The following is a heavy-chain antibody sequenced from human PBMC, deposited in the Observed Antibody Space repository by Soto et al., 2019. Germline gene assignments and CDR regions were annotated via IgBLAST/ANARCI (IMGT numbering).Heavy chain of an antibody. D-gene: IGHD3-3*01. CDR1: GYTFTSYG. CDR2: ISAYNGNT. Sequence: ASVKVSCKASGYTFTSYGISWVRQAPGQGLEWMGWISAYNGNTNYAQKLQGRVTMTTDTSTSTAYMELRSLRSDDTAVYYCARTNPFTYYDFWSGYSGAFDIWGQGTMVTVSS. CDR3: ARTNPFTYYDFWSGYSGAFDI. J-gene: IGHJ3*02. V-gene: IGHV1-18*04.